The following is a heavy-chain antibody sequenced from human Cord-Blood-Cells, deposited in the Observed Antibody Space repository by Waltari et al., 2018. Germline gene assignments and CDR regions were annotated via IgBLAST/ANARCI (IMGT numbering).Heavy chain of an antibody. CDR2: IKQDGSEK. Sequence: EVQLVESGGGLVQPGGSLRLSCAASGFTFSSYWMSWVRQAPGKGLEWVANIKQDGSEKYDVDSVKGRFTISRDNAKNSLYLQMNSLRAEDTAVYYCATGSYYPYYYYGMDVWGQGTTVTVSS. V-gene: IGHV3-7*01. D-gene: IGHD3-10*01. CDR3: ATGSYYPYYYYGMDV. CDR1: GFTFSSYW. J-gene: IGHJ6*02.